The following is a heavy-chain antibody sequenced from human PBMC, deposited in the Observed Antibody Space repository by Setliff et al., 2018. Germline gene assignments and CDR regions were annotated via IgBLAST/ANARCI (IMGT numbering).Heavy chain of an antibody. CDR2: ISYSGTT. CDR3: ARMSGFLYMDV. D-gene: IGHD6-25*01. J-gene: IGHJ6*03. CDR1: GASVSSHY. V-gene: IGHV4-59*08. Sequence: PSETLSLTCNVSGASVSSHYWDWIRQPPGKGLEWIGFISYSGTTTYNVSLKSRVSISVDTSKNQFSLKLSSVTAADTAVYYCARMSGFLYMDVWGKGTTVTVSS.